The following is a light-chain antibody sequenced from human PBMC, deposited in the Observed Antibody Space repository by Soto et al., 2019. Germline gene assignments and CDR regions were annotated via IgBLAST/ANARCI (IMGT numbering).Light chain of an antibody. CDR3: SAYSSGATHVV. CDR1: SSDIGGLYNY. V-gene: IGLV2-14*03. Sequence: QSLLTQPASVSGSPGQSITISCTGTSSDIGGLYNYVSWYQQHPGKAPKLLIYDVNDRPSGVSDRFSGSKSGNTASLTISGLQAEDEADYFCSAYSSGATHVVFGGGTKLTVL. CDR2: DVN. J-gene: IGLJ2*01.